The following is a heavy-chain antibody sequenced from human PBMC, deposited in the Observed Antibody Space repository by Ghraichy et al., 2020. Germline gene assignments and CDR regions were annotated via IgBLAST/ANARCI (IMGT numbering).Heavy chain of an antibody. V-gene: IGHV4-59*01. CDR2: IYYSGST. CDR1: GGSISSYY. J-gene: IGHJ4*02. CDR3: ARALHSSSWID. D-gene: IGHD6-13*01. Sequence: SETLSLTCTVSGGSISSYYWSWIRQPPGKGLEWIGYIYYSGSTNYNPSLKSRVTISVDTSKNQFSLKLSSVTAADTAVYYCARALHSSSWIDWGQGTLVTVSS.